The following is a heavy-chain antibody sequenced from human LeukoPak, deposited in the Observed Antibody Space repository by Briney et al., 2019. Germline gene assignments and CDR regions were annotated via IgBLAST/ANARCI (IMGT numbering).Heavy chain of an antibody. CDR2: IYHSGST. Sequence: SETLSLTCTVSGYSISSGYYWGWIRQPPGKGLEWIGSIYHSGSTYYNPSLKSRVTISVDTSKNQFSLKLSSVTAADTAVYYCARPRGSGGVAWFDYWGQGTLVTVSS. J-gene: IGHJ4*02. CDR1: GYSISSGYY. D-gene: IGHD3-16*01. CDR3: ARPRGSGGVAWFDY. V-gene: IGHV4-38-2*02.